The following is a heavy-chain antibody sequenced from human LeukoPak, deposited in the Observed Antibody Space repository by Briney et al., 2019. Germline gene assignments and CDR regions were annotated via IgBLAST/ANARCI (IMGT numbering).Heavy chain of an antibody. CDR3: AKADTITTYFDY. J-gene: IGHJ4*02. D-gene: IGHD1-1*01. CDR1: GFTFSSYG. CDR2: IRYDGSNK. Sequence: PGGSLRLSCAASGFTFSSYGMHWVRQAPGKGLEWVALIRYDGSNKYYADSVKGRFTISRDNSKNTLYVQMNSLRDEDTAVYYCAKADTITTYFDYWGQGTLATVSS. V-gene: IGHV3-30*02.